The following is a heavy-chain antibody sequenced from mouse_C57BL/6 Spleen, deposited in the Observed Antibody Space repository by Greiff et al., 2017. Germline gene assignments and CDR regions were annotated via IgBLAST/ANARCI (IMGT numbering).Heavy chain of an antibody. CDR2: IHPSDSDT. CDR1: GYTFTSYW. V-gene: IGHV1-74*01. CDR3: AIAGDYSNYGGAY. D-gene: IGHD2-5*01. Sequence: QVQLQQPGAELVQPGASVKVSCKASGYTFTSYWMHWVKQRPGQGLEWIGRIHPSDSDTNYNQKFKGKATLTVDKSSSTAYMQLSSLTSEDSAVYYCAIAGDYSNYGGAYWGQGTLVTVSA. J-gene: IGHJ3*01.